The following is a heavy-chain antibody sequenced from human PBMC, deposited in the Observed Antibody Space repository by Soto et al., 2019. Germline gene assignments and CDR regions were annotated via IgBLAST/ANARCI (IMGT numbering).Heavy chain of an antibody. CDR3: ARGLYDILTGYPSYNWFDP. Sequence: GGSLRLSCAASGFTFSSYWMHWVRQAPGKGLVWVSRINSDGSSTSYADSVKGRFTISRDNAKNTLYLQMNSLRAEDTAVYYCARGLYDILTGYPSYNWFDPWGQGTLVTAPQ. J-gene: IGHJ5*02. CDR1: GFTFSSYW. D-gene: IGHD3-9*01. CDR2: INSDGSST. V-gene: IGHV3-74*01.